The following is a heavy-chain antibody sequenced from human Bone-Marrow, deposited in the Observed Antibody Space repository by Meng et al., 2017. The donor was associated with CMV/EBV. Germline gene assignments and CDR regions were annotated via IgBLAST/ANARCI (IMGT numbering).Heavy chain of an antibody. CDR3: AKDGDVKYQLPMDY. Sequence: ASVKVSCKASGYTFTGYYMHWVRQAPGQGLEWMGWINPNSGGTNYAQKFQGRVTMTRDTSISTAYMELSRLRSDDTAVYYCAKDGDVKYQLPMDYWGQGTLVTVSS. CDR2: INPNSGGT. D-gene: IGHD2-2*01. CDR1: GYTFTGYY. V-gene: IGHV1-2*02. J-gene: IGHJ4*02.